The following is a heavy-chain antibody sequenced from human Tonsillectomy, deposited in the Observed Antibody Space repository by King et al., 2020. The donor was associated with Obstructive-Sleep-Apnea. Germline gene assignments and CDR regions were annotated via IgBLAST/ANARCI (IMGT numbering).Heavy chain of an antibody. CDR2: ISYDGSIK. Sequence: VQLVESGGGVVQPGRSLRLSCAASGFTFSSYAMHWVRQAPGKGLEWVAVISYDGSIKYYADSGKGRFTISRDNSKNTLYLQMNSLRAEDTAVYDCARDLSIAAAGTKYNWFDPWGQGTLVTVSS. V-gene: IGHV3-30*04. CDR1: GFTFSSYA. CDR3: ARDLSIAAAGTKYNWFDP. D-gene: IGHD6-13*01. J-gene: IGHJ5*02.